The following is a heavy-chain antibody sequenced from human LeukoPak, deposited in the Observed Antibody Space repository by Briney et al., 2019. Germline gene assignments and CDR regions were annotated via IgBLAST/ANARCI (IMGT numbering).Heavy chain of an antibody. D-gene: IGHD2-15*01. CDR3: ARDGSRYCSGGSCYPDY. J-gene: IGHJ4*02. V-gene: IGHV1-18*01. CDR1: GYSFTNYD. Sequence: ASVKVSCKASGYSFTNYDINWVRQATGQGLEWMGWISAYNGNTNYAQKLQGRVTMTTDTSTSTAYMELRSLRSDDTAVYYCARDGSRYCSGGSCYPDYWGQGTLVTVSS. CDR2: ISAYNGNT.